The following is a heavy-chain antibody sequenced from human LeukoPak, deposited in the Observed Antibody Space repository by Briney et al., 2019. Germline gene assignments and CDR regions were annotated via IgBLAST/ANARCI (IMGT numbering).Heavy chain of an antibody. J-gene: IGHJ4*02. D-gene: IGHD6-19*01. CDR3: ARDQGSSSGGAFDY. V-gene: IGHV1-2*02. CDR1: GYTFTGYY. CDR2: INPNSGGT. Sequence: GASVKVSCKASGYTFTGYYMHWVRQAPGQGLEWMGWINPNSGGTNYAQKFRGRVTMTRDTSISTAYMELSRLRSDDTAVYYCARDQGSSSGGAFDYWGQGTLVTVSS.